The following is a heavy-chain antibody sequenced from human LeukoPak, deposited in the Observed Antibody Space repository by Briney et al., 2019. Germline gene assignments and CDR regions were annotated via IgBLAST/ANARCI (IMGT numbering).Heavy chain of an antibody. CDR1: GFTFSSYS. Sequence: PGGSLRLSCAASGFTFSSYSMNWVRQAPGKGLEWVSSISSSSSYIYYADSVKGRFTISRDNAKNSLYLQMNSLRAEDTAVYYCARGRSQAYGMDVWGQGTTVTVSS. D-gene: IGHD6-13*01. J-gene: IGHJ6*02. CDR3: ARGRSQAYGMDV. V-gene: IGHV3-21*01. CDR2: ISSSSSYI.